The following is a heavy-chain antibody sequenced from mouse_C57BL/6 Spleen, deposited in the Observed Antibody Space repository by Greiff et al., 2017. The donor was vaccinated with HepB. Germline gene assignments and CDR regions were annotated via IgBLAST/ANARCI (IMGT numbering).Heavy chain of an antibody. CDR1: GYTFTDYE. CDR3: TDLRPSLGFAY. Sequence: QVQLQQSGAELVRPGASVTLSCKASGYTFTDYEMHWVKQTPVHGLEWIGAIDPETGDTAYNQKFKGKAILTADKSSSTAYIELRSLTSEDSAVYYWTDLRPSLGFAYWGQGTLVTVSA. D-gene: IGHD1-1*01. CDR2: IDPETGDT. J-gene: IGHJ3*01. V-gene: IGHV1-15*01.